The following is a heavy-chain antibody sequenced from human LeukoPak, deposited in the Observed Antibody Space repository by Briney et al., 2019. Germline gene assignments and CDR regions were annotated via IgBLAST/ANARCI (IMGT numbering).Heavy chain of an antibody. Sequence: SETLSLTCAVYGGSFSGYYWSWIRQPPGKGLEWIGEINHSGSTNYNPSLKSRVTISVDTSKNQFSLKLSSVTAADTAVYYCAAREVAATRGFYWGQGTLVTVSS. CDR1: GGSFSGYY. CDR3: AAREVAATRGFY. CDR2: INHSGST. D-gene: IGHD2-15*01. V-gene: IGHV4-34*01. J-gene: IGHJ4*02.